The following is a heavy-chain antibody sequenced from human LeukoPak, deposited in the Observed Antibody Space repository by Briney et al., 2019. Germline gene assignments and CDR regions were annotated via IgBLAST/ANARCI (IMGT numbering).Heavy chain of an antibody. CDR3: SSCYGYYYGMGV. CDR1: GFTFSSYE. V-gene: IGHV3-48*03. Sequence: GGSLRLSCAASGFTFSSYEMNWVRQAPGKGLEWVSYISSSGSTIYYADSVKGRFTISRDNAKNSLYLQMNSLRAEDTAVYYCSSCYGYYYGMGVWGQGTTVTVSS. J-gene: IGHJ6*02. CDR2: ISSSGSTI. D-gene: IGHD4-17*01.